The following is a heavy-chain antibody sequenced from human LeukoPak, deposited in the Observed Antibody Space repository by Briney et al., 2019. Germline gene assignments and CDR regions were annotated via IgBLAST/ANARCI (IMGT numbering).Heavy chain of an antibody. D-gene: IGHD6-13*01. Sequence: GGSLRLSCAASGFTFRSYAMSWVRQAPGKGLEWVSAISGSGGSTCYADSVKGRFTISRDNSKNTLYLQMNSLRAEDTAVYYCAKDPGSSSWYSVNIFDYWGQGTLVTVSS. V-gene: IGHV3-23*01. CDR2: ISGSGGST. J-gene: IGHJ4*02. CDR3: AKDPGSSSWYSVNIFDY. CDR1: GFTFRSYA.